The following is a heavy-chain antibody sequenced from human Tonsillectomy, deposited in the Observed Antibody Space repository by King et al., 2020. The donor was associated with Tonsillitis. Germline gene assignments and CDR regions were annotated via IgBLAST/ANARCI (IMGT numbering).Heavy chain of an antibody. CDR1: GFSFSNYW. Sequence: VQLVESGGGLVQPGGSLRLSCAASGFSFSNYWMNWVRQAPGKGLEWGANLKEDGSEKYHVDSVKGRFTISRDKAQNSLYRQMNSLRAEDTAVYYCARGAEYYYGSGNRIEYWGQGTLVTVSS. J-gene: IGHJ4*02. CDR3: ARGAEYYYGSGNRIEY. V-gene: IGHV3-7*03. CDR2: LKEDGSEK. D-gene: IGHD3-10*01.